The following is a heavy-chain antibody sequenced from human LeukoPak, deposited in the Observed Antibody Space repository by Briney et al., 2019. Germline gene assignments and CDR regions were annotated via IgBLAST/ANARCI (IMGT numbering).Heavy chain of an antibody. J-gene: IGHJ4*02. V-gene: IGHV3-64D*06. Sequence: PGGSLGLSCSASGFTFSSYAMHWVRQAPGKGLEFVSGISSNGGSTYYTDPVKGRLTISRDNSKNTVYLQMSSLRPEDTAVYFCVKGLNNYFDYWGQGTLVTVSS. CDR1: GFTFSSYA. CDR3: VKGLNNYFDY. D-gene: IGHD4/OR15-4a*01. CDR2: ISSNGGST.